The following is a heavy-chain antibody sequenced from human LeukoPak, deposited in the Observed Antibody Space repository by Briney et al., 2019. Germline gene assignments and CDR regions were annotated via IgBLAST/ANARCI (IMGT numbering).Heavy chain of an antibody. CDR3: ALGYYDSSCIGGWYYGMDV. D-gene: IGHD3-22*01. Sequence: GESLKISCKGSGYSFTSYWIGWVRQMPGKGLEWMGIIYPGDSDTRYSPSFQGQVTISADKSISTAYQQWSSLKASDTAMYYCALGYYDSSCIGGWYYGMDVWGQGTTVTVSS. CDR1: GYSFTSYW. J-gene: IGHJ6*02. V-gene: IGHV5-51*01. CDR2: IYPGDSDT.